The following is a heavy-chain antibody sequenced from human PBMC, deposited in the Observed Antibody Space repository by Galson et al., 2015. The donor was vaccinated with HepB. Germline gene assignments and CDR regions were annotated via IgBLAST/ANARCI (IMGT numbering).Heavy chain of an antibody. CDR1: GGTFSSYA. J-gene: IGHJ6*02. D-gene: IGHD3-10*01. CDR2: IIPIFGTA. CDR3: ARGNGEYYYYGMDV. Sequence: SVKVSCKASGGTFSSYAISWVRQAPGQGLEWMGGIIPIFGTANYAQKFQGRVTITADKSTSTAYMELSSLRSGDTAVYYCARGNGEYYYYGMDVWGQGTTVTVSS. V-gene: IGHV1-69*06.